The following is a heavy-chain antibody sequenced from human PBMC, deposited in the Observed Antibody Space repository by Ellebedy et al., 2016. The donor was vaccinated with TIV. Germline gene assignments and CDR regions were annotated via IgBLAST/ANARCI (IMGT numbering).Heavy chain of an antibody. Sequence: MPGGSLRLSCSVSGGSIRSYYWSWIRQSPGKGLEWIGYIYDSGRTNYNPSLESRVTISVDTSKNQFSLKLSSVTAADTAVYYCARATSFDSWGQGTLVTVSS. V-gene: IGHV4-59*01. D-gene: IGHD1-1*01. CDR3: ARATSFDS. J-gene: IGHJ4*02. CDR1: GGSIRSYY. CDR2: IYDSGRT.